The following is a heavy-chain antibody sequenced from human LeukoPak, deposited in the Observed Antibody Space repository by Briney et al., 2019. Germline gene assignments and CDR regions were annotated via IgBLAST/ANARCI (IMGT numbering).Heavy chain of an antibody. V-gene: IGHV3-15*01. J-gene: IGHJ1*01. CDR2: IKSKTDGGTT. CDR3: TTDQFIYYDSSGYHYKTEYFQH. D-gene: IGHD3-22*01. Sequence: GGSLRLSCAASGFTFSNAWMSWVRQAPGKGLEWVGRIKSKTDGGTTDYAAPVKGRFTISRDDSKNTLYLQMNSLKTEDTAVYYCTTDQFIYYDSSGYHYKTEYFQHWGQGTLVTVSS. CDR1: GFTFSNAW.